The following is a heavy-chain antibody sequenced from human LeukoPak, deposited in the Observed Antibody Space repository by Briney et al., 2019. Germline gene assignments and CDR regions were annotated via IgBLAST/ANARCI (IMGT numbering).Heavy chain of an antibody. CDR2: ISYSGST. J-gene: IGHJ6*02. V-gene: IGHV4-31*03. Sequence: PSQTLSLTCTVSGGSINSGGYYWSWIRRHPGKGLEWIGYISYSGSTYYNPSLKSRVTISVDTSKNQSSLKLSSVTAADTAVYYCARGPLMAYYYYYYGMDVWGQGTTVTVSS. D-gene: IGHD2-8*01. CDR3: ARGPLMAYYYYYYGMDV. CDR1: GGSINSGGYY.